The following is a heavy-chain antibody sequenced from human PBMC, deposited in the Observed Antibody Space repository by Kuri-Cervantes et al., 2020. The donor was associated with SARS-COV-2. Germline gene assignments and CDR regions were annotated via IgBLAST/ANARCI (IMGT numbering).Heavy chain of an antibody. CDR1: GYTFTGYY. D-gene: IGHD3-22*01. V-gene: IGHV1-2*06. Sequence: ASVKVSCKASGYTFTGYYMHWVRQAPGQGLEWMGRINPNSGGTNYAQKFQGRVTMTRDTSISTAYMELSRLRSGDTAVYYCARAGGISSGYYYRLDYWGQGTLVTVSS. J-gene: IGHJ4*02. CDR3: ARAGGISSGYYYRLDY. CDR2: INPNSGGT.